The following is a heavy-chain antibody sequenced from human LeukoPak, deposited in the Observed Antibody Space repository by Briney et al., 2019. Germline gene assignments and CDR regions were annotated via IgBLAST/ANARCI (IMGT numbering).Heavy chain of an antibody. CDR3: ASYIAAAYGMDV. Sequence: SETLSLTCTVSGGSISSSSYYWGWIRQPPGKGLEWIGSIYYSGSTYYNPSLKSRVTISVDTSKNQFSLKLSSVTAADTAVYYCASYIAAAYGMDVCGQGTTVTVSS. CDR1: GGSISSSSYY. V-gene: IGHV4-39*01. CDR2: IYYSGST. D-gene: IGHD6-13*01. J-gene: IGHJ6*02.